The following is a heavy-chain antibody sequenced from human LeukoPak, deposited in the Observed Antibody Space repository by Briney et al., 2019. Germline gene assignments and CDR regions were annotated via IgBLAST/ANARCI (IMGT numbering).Heavy chain of an antibody. D-gene: IGHD2-2*02. Sequence: GGSLRLSCEASGFSFSNYAMSWVRQAPGKGLEWVSAISSSGDDPFYADSVKGRFTVSRDNSQNTLYLQMNSLRAEDTAVYYCASICSSTSCYTYYYYMDVWGKGTTVTVSS. CDR3: ASICSSTSCYTYYYYMDV. V-gene: IGHV3-23*01. CDR2: ISSSGDDP. CDR1: GFSFSNYA. J-gene: IGHJ6*03.